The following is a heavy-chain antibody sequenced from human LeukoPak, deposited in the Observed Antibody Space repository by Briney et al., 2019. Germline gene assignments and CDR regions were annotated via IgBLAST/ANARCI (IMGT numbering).Heavy chain of an antibody. J-gene: IGHJ3*02. CDR3: ARAAYYYDSSGRVGGAFDI. Sequence: GGSLRLSCAASGFTVSSNYMSWVRQAPGKWLEGVSVIYRGGSTYYADSVKGRFTISRDNSKNTLYLQMNSLRAEDTAVYYCARAAYYYDSSGRVGGAFDIWGQGTMVTVSS. CDR1: GFTVSSNY. V-gene: IGHV3-66*02. D-gene: IGHD3-22*01. CDR2: IYRGGST.